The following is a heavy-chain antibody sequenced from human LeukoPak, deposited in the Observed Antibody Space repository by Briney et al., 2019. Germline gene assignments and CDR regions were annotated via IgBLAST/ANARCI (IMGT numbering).Heavy chain of an antibody. CDR2: ISAYNGNT. Sequence: ASVKVSCKASGYTFTGYYMHWVRQAPGQGLEWMGWISAYNGNTNYAQKLQGRVTMTTDTSTSTAYMELRSLRSDDTAVYYCARAGIAVADFDYWGQGTLVTVSS. V-gene: IGHV1-18*04. CDR3: ARAGIAVADFDY. D-gene: IGHD6-19*01. CDR1: GYTFTGYY. J-gene: IGHJ4*02.